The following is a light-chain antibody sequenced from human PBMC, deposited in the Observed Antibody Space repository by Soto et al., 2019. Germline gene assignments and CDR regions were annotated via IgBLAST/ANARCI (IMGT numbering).Light chain of an antibody. Sequence: EIVMTQSPATLSVSPGERATLSCRASQSVSSNLAWYQQKPGQAPRLLIYGASTRATGIPARFSGSGSGTEFTLTISSLQSEDIAVYYCQQYNNSPWTFGQGTKV. V-gene: IGKV3-15*01. J-gene: IGKJ1*01. CDR3: QQYNNSPWT. CDR1: QSVSSN. CDR2: GAS.